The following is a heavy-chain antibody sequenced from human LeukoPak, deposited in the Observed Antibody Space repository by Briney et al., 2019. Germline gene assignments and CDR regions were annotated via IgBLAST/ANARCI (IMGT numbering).Heavy chain of an antibody. J-gene: IGHJ3*02. V-gene: IGHV4-59*08. D-gene: IGHD5-24*01. CDR2: IYYSGST. Sequence: KPSETLSLTCTVSGASITSYYWSWIRQPPGKGLEWIGYIYYSGSTNYNPSLKSRVTISVDTSKNHFSLRLSSVTAADTAVYYCARSEIPSTSHAFDIWGQGTMVTVSS. CDR1: GASITSYY. CDR3: ARSEIPSTSHAFDI.